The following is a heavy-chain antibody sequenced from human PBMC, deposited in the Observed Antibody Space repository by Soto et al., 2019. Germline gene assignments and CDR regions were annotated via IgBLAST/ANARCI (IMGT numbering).Heavy chain of an antibody. CDR2: IYYSGDT. CDR3: ARVGCSSPSCYDY. D-gene: IGHD2-2*01. CDR1: GGSISSSSYY. V-gene: IGHV4-39*01. Sequence: QLQLQESGPGLVKPSETLSLTCTVSGGSISSSSYYWGWIRQPPGKGLEWIGSIYYSGDTYYNPSLKSRVTISVDTSKNQFSLKLSSVTAADTAGYYCARVGCSSPSCYDYWGQGTLVTVSS. J-gene: IGHJ4*02.